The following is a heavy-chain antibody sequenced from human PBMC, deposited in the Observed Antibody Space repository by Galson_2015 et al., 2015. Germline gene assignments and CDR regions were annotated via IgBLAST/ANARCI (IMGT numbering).Heavy chain of an antibody. V-gene: IGHV3-23*01. J-gene: IGHJ2*01. Sequence: SLRLSCAASGFTFSSYAMSWVRQAPGKGLEWVSAITISGTNSKYADSVKGRFTISRDNAKNSLYLQMNSLRAEDTAVYYCASVYYDFFNWGRGTLVTV. D-gene: IGHD3-3*01. CDR3: ASVYYDFFN. CDR2: ITISGTNS. CDR1: GFTFSSYA.